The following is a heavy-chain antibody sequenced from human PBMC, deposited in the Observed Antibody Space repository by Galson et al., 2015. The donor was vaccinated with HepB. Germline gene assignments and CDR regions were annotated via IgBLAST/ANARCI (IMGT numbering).Heavy chain of an antibody. Sequence: PALVKPTQTLTLTCTVSGFSLSNARMGVSWIRQPPGKALEWLAHIFSNDEKSYSTSLKSRLTISKDTSKSQVVLTMTNMDPVDTATYYCARIPLPLRKQLVFDYWGQGTLVTVSS. CDR3: ARIPLPLRKQLVFDY. CDR1: GFSLSNARMG. CDR2: IFSNDEK. D-gene: IGHD6-13*01. J-gene: IGHJ4*02. V-gene: IGHV2-26*01.